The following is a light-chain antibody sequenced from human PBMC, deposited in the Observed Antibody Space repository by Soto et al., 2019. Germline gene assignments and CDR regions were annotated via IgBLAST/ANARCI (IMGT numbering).Light chain of an antibody. V-gene: IGKV2-28*01. CDR3: MQALQTPT. CDR1: QSLLHSNGYNY. Sequence: DIVMTQSPLSLPVTPGEPASISCRSSQSLLHSNGYNYLDWYLQKPGQSPQLLIYLGSNWASGVPDRYSGRGSQTDFPLKISRGEADDVGVYDCMQALQTPTFGQGTKTEIK. J-gene: IGKJ1*01. CDR2: LGS.